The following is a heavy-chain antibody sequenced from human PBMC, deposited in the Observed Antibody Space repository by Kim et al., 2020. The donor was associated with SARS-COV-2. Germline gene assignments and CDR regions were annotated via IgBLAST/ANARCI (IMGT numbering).Heavy chain of an antibody. D-gene: IGHD4-17*01. CDR1: AWAINTRS. CDR3: ARDGATVTTNFYYYYGMDV. V-gene: IGHV4-4*07. J-gene: IGHJ6*02. Sequence: SETLSLTWPRAAWAINTRSEEHTSELQSHEVNSIAVFCTSRNTNYNPSLKSRVTMSVDTSKNQFSLKLSSVTAADTAVYYCARDGATVTTNFYYYYGMDVWGQGTTVSVTS. CDR2: FCTSRNT.